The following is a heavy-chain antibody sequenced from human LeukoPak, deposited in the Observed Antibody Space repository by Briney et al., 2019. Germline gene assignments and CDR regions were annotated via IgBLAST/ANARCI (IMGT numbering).Heavy chain of an antibody. J-gene: IGHJ4*02. Sequence: GGSLRLSCAASGFTFSDYYMSWIRQAPGKGLEWVSYISSSGSTIYYADSVKGRFTISRDNAKNSLYLQMNSLRAEDTAVYYCAKSFGPVIAAAGTGADWGQGTLVTVSS. CDR2: ISSSGSTI. V-gene: IGHV3-11*01. CDR3: AKSFGPVIAAAGTGAD. CDR1: GFTFSDYY. D-gene: IGHD6-13*01.